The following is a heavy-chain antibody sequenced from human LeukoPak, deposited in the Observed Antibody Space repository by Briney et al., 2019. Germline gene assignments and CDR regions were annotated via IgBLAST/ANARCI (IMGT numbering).Heavy chain of an antibody. Sequence: GGSLRLSCAASGFTFSSYGMHWVRQAPGKGLEWVAFIRYDGSNKYYADSVKGRFTISRDNSKNTLYLQMNSLRAEDTAVYYCAKDLGPFAGGYSYGNEWELLPMPGPFGYWGQGTLVTVSS. V-gene: IGHV3-30*02. CDR3: AKDLGPFAGGYSYGNEWELLPMPGPFGY. J-gene: IGHJ4*02. D-gene: IGHD5-18*01. CDR2: IRYDGSNK. CDR1: GFTFSSYG.